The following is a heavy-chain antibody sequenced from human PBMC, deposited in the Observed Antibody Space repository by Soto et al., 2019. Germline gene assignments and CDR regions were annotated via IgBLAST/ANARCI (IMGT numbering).Heavy chain of an antibody. CDR1: PASLYNGCYF. D-gene: IGHD4-17*01. V-gene: IGHV4-30-4*01. CDR2: IHNSGSP. Sequence: PSENRSLTCSLSPASLYNGCYFWGWIRRSPGKGLEGIGHIHNSGSPYNNPSLESRVTISADTSKNQFSLKLTSVTAADTAVYYCAGGSTTEKVDSWGQGTLVTVSS. CDR3: AGGSTTEKVDS. J-gene: IGHJ4*02.